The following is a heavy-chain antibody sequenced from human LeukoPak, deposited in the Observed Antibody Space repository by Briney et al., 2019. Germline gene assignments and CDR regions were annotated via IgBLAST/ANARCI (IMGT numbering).Heavy chain of an antibody. CDR2: ISKNGDST. Sequence: GGSLRLSCAASGFTFSTYAMHWDRQAPGKGLEYVSAISKNGDSTYYANSVKGRFTISRDNSRNTLYLQMGSLRAEDMAVYYCARDFVDPRAAFDIWGQGTMVTVSS. CDR1: GFTFSTYA. J-gene: IGHJ3*02. D-gene: IGHD5-24*01. V-gene: IGHV3-64*01. CDR3: ARDFVDPRAAFDI.